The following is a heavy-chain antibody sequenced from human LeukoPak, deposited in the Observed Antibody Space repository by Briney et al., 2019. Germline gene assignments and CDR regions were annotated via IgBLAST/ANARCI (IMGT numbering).Heavy chain of an antibody. D-gene: IGHD3-22*01. J-gene: IGHJ4*02. Sequence: ASETLSLTCAVSGGSISSGSYYWSWIRQPAGKGLEWIGRIYTSGSTNYNPSLKSRVTISVDTSKNQFSLKLSSVTAADTAVYYCAREKIADSSKDYWGQGTLVTVSS. CDR1: GGSISSGSYY. V-gene: IGHV4-61*02. CDR3: AREKIADSSKDY. CDR2: IYTSGST.